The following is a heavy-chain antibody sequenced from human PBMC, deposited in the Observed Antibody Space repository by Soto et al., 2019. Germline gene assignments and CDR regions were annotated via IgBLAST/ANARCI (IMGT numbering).Heavy chain of an antibody. CDR2: ISYSSSTI. CDR1: GFTFTSYS. V-gene: IGHV3-48*01. CDR3: ARGTYDY. J-gene: IGHJ4*02. Sequence: EVQLVESGGGLVQPGGSLRLSCAASGFTFTSYSMNWVRQAPGKGLEWVSYISYSSSTIYYADSVKGRFTISRDNAKKSLYRQMNSLRAEGTAVYYCARGTYDYWGQGTLVTVSS.